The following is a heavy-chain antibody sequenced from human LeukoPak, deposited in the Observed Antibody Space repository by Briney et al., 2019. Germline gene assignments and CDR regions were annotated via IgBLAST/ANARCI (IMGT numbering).Heavy chain of an antibody. CDR3: ARDLVLSAGNGPY. CDR1: GFTFTTYG. V-gene: IGHV3-33*01. D-gene: IGHD4-23*01. CDR2: IWSDGNKK. J-gene: IGHJ4*02. Sequence: PGGSLRLSCAASGFTFTTYGMHWVRQAPGKGLEWVAIIWSDGNKKYYADPVRGRFTISRDNSKNTLYLQMNSLRAEDTAIYYCARDLVLSAGNGPYWGQGTLVTVSS.